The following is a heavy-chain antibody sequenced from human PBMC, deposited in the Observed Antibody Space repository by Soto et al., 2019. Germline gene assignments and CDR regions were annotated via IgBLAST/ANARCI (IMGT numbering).Heavy chain of an antibody. D-gene: IGHD2-15*01. CDR1: GYSFTSSDYY. Sequence: PSETLSLTCSVSGYSFTSSDYYWAWILQPPGKGLEWIGSMFYSGLTYYNPSLKSRVTLSVDTSKNQFSVRLNSVTAADTAVYYCAPLSVSLSGPYGIHVWGQGTTVTVSS. J-gene: IGHJ6*02. CDR3: APLSVSLSGPYGIHV. CDR2: MFYSGLT. V-gene: IGHV4-39*01.